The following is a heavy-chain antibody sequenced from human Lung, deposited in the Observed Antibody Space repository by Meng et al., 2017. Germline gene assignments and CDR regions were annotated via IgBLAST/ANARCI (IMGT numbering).Heavy chain of an antibody. CDR2: IWYDGSNK. CDR1: GFTFSSDG. D-gene: IGHD6-13*01. V-gene: IGHV3-33*01. Sequence: QVQLVESGGGVVQPGRSLRLSCAASGFTFSSDGMHWVRQAPGKGLEWVAVIWYDGSNKYYADSVKGRFTISRDNSKNTLYLQMNSLRAEDTAVYYCARGGWYSSSSRIDYWGQGTLVTVSS. CDR3: ARGGWYSSSSRIDY. J-gene: IGHJ4*02.